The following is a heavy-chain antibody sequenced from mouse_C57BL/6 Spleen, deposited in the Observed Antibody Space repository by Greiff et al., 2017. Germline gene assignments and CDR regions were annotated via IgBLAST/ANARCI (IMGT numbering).Heavy chain of an antibody. D-gene: IGHD1-1*01. CDR1: GFTFSDYY. CDR2: INYDGSST. J-gene: IGHJ1*03. CDR3: ARDYYGGGYFDV. V-gene: IGHV5-16*01. Sequence: VMLVESEGGLVQPGSSMKLSCTASGFTFSDYYMAWVRQVPEKGLEWVANINYDGSSTYYLDSLKSRFIISRDNAKNILYLQMSSLKSEDTATYYCARDYYGGGYFDVWGTGTTVTVSS.